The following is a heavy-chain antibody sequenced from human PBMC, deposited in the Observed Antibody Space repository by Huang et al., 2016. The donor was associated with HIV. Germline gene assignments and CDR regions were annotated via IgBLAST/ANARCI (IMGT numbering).Heavy chain of an antibody. CDR1: GGSFSGYY. CDR2: INPSEST. CDR3: ARGQGGYYYYMDV. Sequence: QVQLQQWGAGLLRPSETLSLTCAVYGGSFSGYYGTWIRQPPGTGLEWIVEINPSESTNYNPALKSRVTISVDTSRNQFSLTLTSVTAADTAVYYCARGQGGYYYYMDVWGKGTTVTVSS. J-gene: IGHJ6*03. V-gene: IGHV4-34*01.